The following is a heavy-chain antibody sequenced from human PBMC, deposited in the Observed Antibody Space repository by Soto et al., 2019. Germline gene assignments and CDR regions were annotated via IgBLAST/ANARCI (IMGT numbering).Heavy chain of an antibody. CDR3: ARDQCSGQYGMDV. CDR1: GYTFTSYR. CDR2: ISAYNGDT. Sequence: QVQLVQSGAEVKTPGASVKVSCKASGYTFTSYRVSWVRQAPGQGLEWMGWISAYNGDTNYAQKAQGRVTMTTDTSATTTYMELSSLRPDDTAVYYCARDQCSGQYGMDVWGQGTTVTVCS. J-gene: IGHJ6*02. D-gene: IGHD3-10*02. V-gene: IGHV1-18*01.